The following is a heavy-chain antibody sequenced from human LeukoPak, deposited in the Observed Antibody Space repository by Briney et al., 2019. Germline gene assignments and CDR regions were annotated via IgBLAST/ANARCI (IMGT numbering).Heavy chain of an antibody. CDR2: ISSSSSDI. CDR3: ARVRDYGDYVGWFDP. J-gene: IGHJ5*02. D-gene: IGHD4-17*01. Sequence: GGSLRLSCAASGFTFSSYSINWVRQSPGKGLEWVSSISSSSSDIHYADSVKGRFTISRDNAKNSLYLQMNSLRAEDTAVYYCARVRDYGDYVGWFDPWGQGTLVTVSS. V-gene: IGHV3-21*01. CDR1: GFTFSSYS.